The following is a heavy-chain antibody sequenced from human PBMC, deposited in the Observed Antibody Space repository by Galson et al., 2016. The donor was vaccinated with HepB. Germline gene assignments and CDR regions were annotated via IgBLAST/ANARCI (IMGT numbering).Heavy chain of an antibody. CDR3: ARGSPFVKTFSRGGVSVRRAPDF. Sequence: SLRLSCAASGFNFNNYALHWVRQAPGKGLDWVASISPDGNDRAYGVSGKGRFTVSRDNSKNTLYLQMNSLTSEDTAVFYCARGSPFVKTFSRGGVSVRRAPDFWGQGTLVIVSS. J-gene: IGHJ4*02. CDR1: GFNFNNYA. V-gene: IGHV3-30*04. CDR2: ISPDGNDR. D-gene: IGHD3-16*01.